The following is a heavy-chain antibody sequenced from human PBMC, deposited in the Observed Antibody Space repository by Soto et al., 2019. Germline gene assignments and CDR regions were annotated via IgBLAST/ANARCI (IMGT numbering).Heavy chain of an antibody. CDR2: INHSGST. D-gene: IGHD6-19*01. CDR3: ARGGHSSGWYWWFDP. Sequence: PSETLSLTCAVYGGSFSGYYWSWIRQPPGKGLEWIGVINHSGSTNYNPSLKSRVTISVDTSKNQFSLKLSSVTAADTAVYYCARGGHSSGWYWWFDPWGQGTLVTVSS. J-gene: IGHJ5*02. V-gene: IGHV4-34*01. CDR1: GGSFSGYY.